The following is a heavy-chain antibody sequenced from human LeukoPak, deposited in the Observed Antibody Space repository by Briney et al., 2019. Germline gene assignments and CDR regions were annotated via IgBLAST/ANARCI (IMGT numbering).Heavy chain of an antibody. V-gene: IGHV3-49*03. CDR1: GFTFGDYA. CDR3: TRESWYYYDSSGPTRGNAFDI. J-gene: IGHJ3*02. D-gene: IGHD3-22*01. CDR2: IRSKAYGGTT. Sequence: GGSLRLSCTASGFTFGDYAMSWFRQAPGKGLEWVGFIRSKAYGGTTEYAASVKGRFTISRDDSKSIAYLQMNSLKTEDTAVYYCTRESWYYYDSSGPTRGNAFDIWGQGTMVTVSS.